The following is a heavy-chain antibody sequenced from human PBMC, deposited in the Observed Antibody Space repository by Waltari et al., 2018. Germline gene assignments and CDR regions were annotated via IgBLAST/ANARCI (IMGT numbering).Heavy chain of an antibody. CDR1: GFTCSSYE. CDR3: ARDFLTDIVVVDAFDI. D-gene: IGHD2-2*01. CDR2: ISSSGSTI. V-gene: IGHV3-48*03. Sequence: EVQLVESGGGLVQPGGSLRLLCAASGFTCSSYELNWAGQAPGKGLEWVSYISSSGSTIYDANTVKGQFTISRDNAKNSLYLQMNSLRAEDTAVYYCARDFLTDIVVVDAFDIWGQGTMVTVSS. J-gene: IGHJ3*02.